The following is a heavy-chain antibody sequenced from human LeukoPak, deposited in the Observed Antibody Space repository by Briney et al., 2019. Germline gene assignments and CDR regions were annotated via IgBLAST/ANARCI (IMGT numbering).Heavy chain of an antibody. CDR2: ISYDGGNK. J-gene: IGHJ4*02. CDR3: ARETYDFWSGYYKGGVGDY. CDR1: GFTFSSYA. Sequence: GGSLRLSCAASGFTFSSYAMHWVRQAPGKGLEWVAVISYDGGNKYYADSVKGRFTISRDNSKNTLYLQMNSLRAEDTAVYYCARETYDFWSGYYKGGVGDYWGQGTLVTVSS. V-gene: IGHV3-30-3*01. D-gene: IGHD3-3*01.